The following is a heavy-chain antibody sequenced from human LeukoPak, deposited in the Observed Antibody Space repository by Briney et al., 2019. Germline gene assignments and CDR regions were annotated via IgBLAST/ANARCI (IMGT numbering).Heavy chain of an antibody. Sequence: GGSLRLSCAASGFTFSSYSMNWVRQAPGKGLEWVSYISSSSSTIYYADSVKGRFTISRDNAKNSLYLQMNSLRAEDTAVYYCARDYFNLSPGYFDYWGQGTLVTVSS. J-gene: IGHJ4*02. V-gene: IGHV3-48*01. CDR2: ISSSSSTI. D-gene: IGHD3-10*01. CDR1: GFTFSSYS. CDR3: ARDYFNLSPGYFDY.